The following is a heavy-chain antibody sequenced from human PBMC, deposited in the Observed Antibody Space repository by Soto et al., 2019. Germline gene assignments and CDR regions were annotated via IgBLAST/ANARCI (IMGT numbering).Heavy chain of an antibody. CDR2: IKQDGSEK. J-gene: IGHJ6*02. V-gene: IGHV3-7*03. D-gene: IGHD3-3*01. CDR3: ARDYDFWSGYIQVDGMDV. CDR1: GFTFSSYW. Sequence: GGSLRLSCAASGFTFSSYWMSWVRQAPGKGLEWVANIKQDGSEKYYVDSVKGRFTISRDNAKNSLYLQMNSLRAEDTAVYYCARDYDFWSGYIQVDGMDVCGQGTTVTVSS.